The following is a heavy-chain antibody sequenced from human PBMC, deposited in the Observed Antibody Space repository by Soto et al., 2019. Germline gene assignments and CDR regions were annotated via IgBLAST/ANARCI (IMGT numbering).Heavy chain of an antibody. V-gene: IGHV1-46*01. CDR2: FNPTGDTA. D-gene: IGHD5-18*01. CDR1: GYTVTSYY. J-gene: IGHJ6*02. CDR3: ARGGRIVDTGIGYYYYHAMDV. Sequence: QVQLVQSGAEVKKPGASVKASCKASGYTVTSYYIHWVRQAPGQGLEWMGIFNPTGDTASYAQKFQGRVTMTRDTSTGTAYMELGSLRSEDTAIYYCARGGRIVDTGIGYYYYHAMDVWGQGTTVTVS.